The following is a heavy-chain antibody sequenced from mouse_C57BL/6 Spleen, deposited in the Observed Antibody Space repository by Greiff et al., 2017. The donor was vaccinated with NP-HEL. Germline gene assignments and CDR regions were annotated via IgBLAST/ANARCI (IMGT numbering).Heavy chain of an antibody. D-gene: IGHD1-1*01. J-gene: IGHJ2*02. V-gene: IGHV1-59*01. CDR2: IDPSDSYT. CDR1: GYTFTSYW. Sequence: QVQLQQPGAELVRPGTSVKLSCKASGYTFTSYWMHWVKQRPGQGLEWIGVIDPSDSYTNYNQKFKGKATLTVDTSSSTAYMQLSSLTSEDSAVYYCAREVVEYDLDYWGQGTSLTVSS. CDR3: AREVVEYDLDY.